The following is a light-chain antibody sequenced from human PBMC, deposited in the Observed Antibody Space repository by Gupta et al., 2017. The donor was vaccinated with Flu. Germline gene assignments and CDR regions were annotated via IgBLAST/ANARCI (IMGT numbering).Light chain of an antibody. J-gene: IGLJ2*01. Sequence: QSAPTQPASVSGSPGQSITISCSGTSTDVGNYNLVSWYQQYPGKVPKLIIYEDTERPSGVSNRYSGSGSGNTASLTISGLQAEDEADYYCCSYAGSVLFGGGTKVTVL. CDR1: STDVGNYNL. CDR2: EDT. CDR3: CSYAGSVL. V-gene: IGLV2-23*01.